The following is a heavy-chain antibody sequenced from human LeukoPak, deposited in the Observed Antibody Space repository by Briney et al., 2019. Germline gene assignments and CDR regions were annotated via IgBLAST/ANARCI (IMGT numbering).Heavy chain of an antibody. CDR2: IIPILGIA. CDR3: ARDAGDVDTAMVTGDY. J-gene: IGHJ4*02. CDR1: GGTFSSYA. V-gene: IGHV1-69*04. Sequence: SVKVSCKASGGTFSSYAISWVRQAPGQGLEWMGRIIPILGIANYAQKFQGRVTITADKSTSTAYMELSSLRSEDTAVYYCARDAGDVDTAMVTGDYWGQGTLVTVSS. D-gene: IGHD5-18*01.